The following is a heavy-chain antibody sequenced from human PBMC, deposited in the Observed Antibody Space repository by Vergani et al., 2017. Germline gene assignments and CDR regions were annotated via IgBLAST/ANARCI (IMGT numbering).Heavy chain of an antibody. D-gene: IGHD3-3*01. J-gene: IGHJ4*02. CDR2: IRSKAYGGTT. CDR1: GFPFGDYA. CDR3: TRALRVKILRFLEWFIYFDY. V-gene: IGHV3-49*05. Sequence: EVQLVESGGGLVKPGRSLRLSCTASGFPFGDYAMSWFRQAPGKGLEWVGFIRSKAYGGTTEYAASVKGRFTISRDDSNSIAYLQMNSLKTEDTAVYYCTRALRVKILRFLEWFIYFDYWGQGTLVTVSS.